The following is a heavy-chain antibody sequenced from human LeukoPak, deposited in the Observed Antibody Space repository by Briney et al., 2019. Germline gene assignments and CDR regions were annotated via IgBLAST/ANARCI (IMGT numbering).Heavy chain of an antibody. D-gene: IGHD3-10*01. V-gene: IGHV3-21*01. CDR3: ARGDRSGNYYGSGSP. CDR1: GFTFSSYS. CDR2: ISSSSSYI. J-gene: IGHJ5*02. Sequence: PGGSLRLSCAASGFTFSSYSMNWVRQGPGKGLEWVSSISSSSSYIYYADSVKGRFTISRDNAKNSLYLQMNSLRAEDTAVYYCARGDRSGNYYGSGSPWGQGTLVTVSS.